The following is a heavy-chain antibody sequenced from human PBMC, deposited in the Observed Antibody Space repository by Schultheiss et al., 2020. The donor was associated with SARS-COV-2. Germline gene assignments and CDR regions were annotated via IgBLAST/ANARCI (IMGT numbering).Heavy chain of an antibody. D-gene: IGHD2-15*01. Sequence: SETLSLTCTVSGGSISSGDYYWSWIRQPPGKGLEWIGYIYYSGSTYYNPSLKSRVTISADTSKNQFSLKLSSVTATDTAVYYCASTSDIVVAVATTWGQGTLVTVSS. V-gene: IGHV4-30-4*01. CDR1: GGSISSGDYY. J-gene: IGHJ1*01. CDR2: IYYSGST. CDR3: ASTSDIVVAVATT.